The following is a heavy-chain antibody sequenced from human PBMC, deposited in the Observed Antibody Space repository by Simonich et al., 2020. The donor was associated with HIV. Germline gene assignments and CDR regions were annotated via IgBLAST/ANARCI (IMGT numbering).Heavy chain of an antibody. CDR2: KSYDGSNK. V-gene: IGHV3-30*07. CDR3: ASGGSISSVWADDY. CDR1: GFTFSSYA. Sequence: QVQLVESGGGVVQPGRSLRLSCAASGFTFSSYAMHWVRQAPGKGLEWGAVKSYDGSNKYYADSVKGRFTISRDNSKNTRYLQMNSLRAEDTAVYYCASGGSISSVWADDYWGQGTLVTVSS. J-gene: IGHJ4*02. D-gene: IGHD3-16*01.